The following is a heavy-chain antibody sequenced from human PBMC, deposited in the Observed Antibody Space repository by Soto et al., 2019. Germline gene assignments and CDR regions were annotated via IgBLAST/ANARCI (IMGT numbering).Heavy chain of an antibody. D-gene: IGHD1-26*01. V-gene: IGHV3-48*01. CDR1: GFIVSSYS. CDR3: ASSASPDAY. CDR2: INSGSTSI. J-gene: IGHJ4*02. Sequence: EVQLVESGGGLVQRGGSLRLSCVASGFIVSSYSMNWVRQAPGKGLEWISYINSGSTSIYYADSVKGRFTISRDNAKNSLYLQMNSLRAEDTAVYYCASSASPDAYWGQGTLVTVSS.